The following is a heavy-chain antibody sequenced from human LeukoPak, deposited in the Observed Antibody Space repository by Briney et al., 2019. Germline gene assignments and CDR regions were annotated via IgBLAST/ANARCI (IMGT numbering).Heavy chain of an antibody. D-gene: IGHD6-19*01. Sequence: GGSLRLSCAASGFTFSSYSMNWVRQAPGKGLEWVSSISSSSSFIYYADSVKGRFTIPRDNAKNSLYLQMNSLRAEDTAVYYCARGYLAVAGDYWGQGTLVTVSS. CDR1: GFTFSSYS. CDR2: ISSSSSFI. CDR3: ARGYLAVAGDY. J-gene: IGHJ4*02. V-gene: IGHV3-21*01.